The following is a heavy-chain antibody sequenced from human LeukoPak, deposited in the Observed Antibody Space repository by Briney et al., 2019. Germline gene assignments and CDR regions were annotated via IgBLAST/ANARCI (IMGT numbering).Heavy chain of an antibody. J-gene: IGHJ4*02. CDR3: ARDTHLAD. CDR1: GGSISSYY. V-gene: IGHV4-59*12. CDR2: IYYSGST. Sequence: PSETLSLTCTVSGGSISSYYWSWIRQPPGKGLEWIGYIYYSGSTNYNPSLKSRVTISVDTSKNQFSLKLSSVTAADTAVYYCARDTHLADWGQGTLVTVSS.